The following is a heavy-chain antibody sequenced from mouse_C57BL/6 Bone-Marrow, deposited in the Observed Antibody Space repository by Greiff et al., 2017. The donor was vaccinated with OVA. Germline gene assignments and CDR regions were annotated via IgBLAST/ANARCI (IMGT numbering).Heavy chain of an antibody. Sequence: EVQLVESGGGLVKPGGSLKLSCAASGFTFSDYGMHWVRQAPEKGLEWVAYISSGSSTIYYADTVKGRFTISRDNAKNTLFLQMTSLRSEDTAMYYCASRYGVDYDEGWAMDYWGQGTSVTVSS. J-gene: IGHJ4*01. D-gene: IGHD2-4*01. CDR3: ASRYGVDYDEGWAMDY. CDR1: GFTFSDYG. V-gene: IGHV5-17*01. CDR2: ISSGSSTI.